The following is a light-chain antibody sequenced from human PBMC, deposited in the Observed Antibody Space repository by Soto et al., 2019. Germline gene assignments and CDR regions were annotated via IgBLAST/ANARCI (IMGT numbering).Light chain of an antibody. V-gene: IGKV1-5*03. Sequence: DIQMTQSPSSLSASVGDRVTITCRASQSISSYLNWYQQKPGKAPKLLIYEASVLQNGVPSRFSGSGSGTEFTLAIDSLQPDDFATYYCQQYHTFSIAFGQGTRLEIK. CDR3: QQYHTFSIA. CDR2: EAS. J-gene: IGKJ5*01. CDR1: QSISSY.